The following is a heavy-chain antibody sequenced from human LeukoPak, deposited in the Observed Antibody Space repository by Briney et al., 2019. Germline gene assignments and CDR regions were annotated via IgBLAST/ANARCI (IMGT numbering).Heavy chain of an antibody. J-gene: IGHJ4*02. V-gene: IGHV3-15*01. CDR1: GFTFSNTW. Sequence: GGSLRLSRAASGFTFSNTWMNWVRQAPGKGLEWVGRIQSKTDGGTTEYAAPVKGRFTISRDDSKTTLYLQMNSLKTEDTAVYYCATLTVRGVINIWGQGTLVTVSS. CDR2: IQSKTDGGTT. CDR3: ATLTVRGVINI. D-gene: IGHD3-10*01.